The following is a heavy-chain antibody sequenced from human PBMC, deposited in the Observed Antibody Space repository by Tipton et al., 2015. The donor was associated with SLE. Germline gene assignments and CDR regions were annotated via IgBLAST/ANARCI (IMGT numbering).Heavy chain of an antibody. D-gene: IGHD3-3*01. CDR2: ISSSGSTI. CDR1: GFTFSDYY. CDR3: ARGSITIFGVVITPTDY. J-gene: IGHJ4*02. Sequence: GSLRISCAASGFTFSDYYMSWIRQAPGKGLEWVSYISSSGSTIYYADSVKGRFTISRDNAKNSLYLQMNSLRAEDTAVYYCARGSITIFGVVITPTDYWGQGTLVTVSS. V-gene: IGHV3-11*01.